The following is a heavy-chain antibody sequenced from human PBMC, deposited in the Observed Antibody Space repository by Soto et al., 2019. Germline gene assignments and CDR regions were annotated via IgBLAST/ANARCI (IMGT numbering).Heavy chain of an antibody. CDR3: AIQDCTNDVCLEAAVTVGGALEY. J-gene: IGHJ4*02. V-gene: IGHV3-74*01. Sequence: EVQLVESGGGLVQTGKALRLSCAASGITFRKYWMHWVRQAPGKGPVWVSYISSDGTTTDYADSVKGRFTISRDNAKNTLYLQMDSLRVEDTAVYYCAIQDCTNDVCLEAAVTVGGALEYWGQGAQVTVYS. CDR2: ISSDGTTT. D-gene: IGHD2-8*01. CDR1: GITFRKYW.